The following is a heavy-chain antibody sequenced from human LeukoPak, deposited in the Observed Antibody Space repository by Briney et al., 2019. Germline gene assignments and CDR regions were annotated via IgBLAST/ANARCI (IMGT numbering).Heavy chain of an antibody. J-gene: IGHJ4*02. CDR2: ISGSGGST. D-gene: IGHD3-10*01. Sequence: GGSLRLSCAASGFTFSSYSMSWVRQAPGKGLEWLSAISGSGGSTYHADSVKGRFTISRDNSKNTLYLQMNSLRAEDTAVYYCARVGDLGYPDYWGQGTLVTVSS. V-gene: IGHV3-23*01. CDR3: ARVGDLGYPDY. CDR1: GFTFSSYS.